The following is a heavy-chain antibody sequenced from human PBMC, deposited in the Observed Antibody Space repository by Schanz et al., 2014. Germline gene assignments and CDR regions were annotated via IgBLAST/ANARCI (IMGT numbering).Heavy chain of an antibody. Sequence: QVQLVESGGGVVQPGRSLTLSCAVSTSLFSRSVIHWVRQAPGKGLEWVAVMWNDGIKTHYADSGKGRFTISRDNSKNTVYLQMNSLRTDDTAVYYCAKSKSQLPLFDYWGLGTLVTVSS. J-gene: IGHJ4*02. D-gene: IGHD2-21*01. CDR2: MWNDGIKT. CDR3: AKSKSQLPLFDY. V-gene: IGHV3-30*04. CDR1: TSLFSRSV.